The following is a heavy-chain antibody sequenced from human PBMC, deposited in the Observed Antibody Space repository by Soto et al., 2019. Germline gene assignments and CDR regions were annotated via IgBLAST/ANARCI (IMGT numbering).Heavy chain of an antibody. D-gene: IGHD3-3*01. V-gene: IGHV4-4*02. Sequence: QVQLQESGPGLVKPSGTLSLTCAVSGGSISSSYWWNWVRQPPRGGLVWIGKIYHGGTTNYNPSLKDRVTISGDKSKNQFSMKLTSVTAADTAVYYCVSSLNYDFWRDGGRHFYFDYWGRGILATVSS. CDR3: VSSLNYDFWRDGGRHFYFDY. CDR1: GGSISSSYW. CDR2: IYHGGTT. J-gene: IGHJ4*02.